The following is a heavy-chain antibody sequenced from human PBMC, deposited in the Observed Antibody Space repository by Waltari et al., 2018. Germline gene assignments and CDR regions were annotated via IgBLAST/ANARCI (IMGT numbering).Heavy chain of an antibody. CDR2: ISGSGGST. Sequence: EVQLVESGGGLVQPGGSLRLSCAASGFTFSSYAMSWVRQAPGKGLEWVSAISGSGGSTYYADSVKGRFTISRDNAKSSLYLQMNSLRADDTAVYYCARSLAYYDSRGNLDYWGQGTLVTVSS. CDR1: GFTFSSYA. J-gene: IGHJ4*02. V-gene: IGHV3-23*04. D-gene: IGHD3-22*01. CDR3: ARSLAYYDSRGNLDY.